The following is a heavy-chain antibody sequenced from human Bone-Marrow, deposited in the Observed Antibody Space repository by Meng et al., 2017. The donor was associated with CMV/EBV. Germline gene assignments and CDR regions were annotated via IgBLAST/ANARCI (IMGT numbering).Heavy chain of an antibody. CDR2: IKQDGSEK. V-gene: IGHV3-7*01. Sequence: GESLKISCAASGFTFSSYWMSWVRQAPGKGLEWVANIKQDGSEKYYVDSVKGRFTISRDNAKNSLYLQMNSLRAEDTAVYYCARDGLLPFDYWGQGTLVTVYS. CDR1: GFTFSSYW. J-gene: IGHJ4*02. CDR3: ARDGLLPFDY. D-gene: IGHD2-15*01.